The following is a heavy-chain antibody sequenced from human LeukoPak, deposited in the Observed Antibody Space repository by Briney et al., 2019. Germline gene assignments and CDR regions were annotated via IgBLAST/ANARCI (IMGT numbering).Heavy chain of an antibody. D-gene: IGHD5-12*01. Sequence: KPSETLSLTCTVSGGSVSSYYWGWLRQPPGKGLEWVGYISYTGSTNYNPSLKSRVTISVDTSKNQFSLKLSSVTAADTAVYYCARHKATTIGWPSDYWGQGILVTVSS. J-gene: IGHJ4*02. CDR3: ARHKATTIGWPSDY. CDR1: GGSVSSYY. V-gene: IGHV4-59*08. CDR2: ISYTGST.